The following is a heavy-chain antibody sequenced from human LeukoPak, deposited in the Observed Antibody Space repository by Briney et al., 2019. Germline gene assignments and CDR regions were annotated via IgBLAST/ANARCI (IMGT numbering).Heavy chain of an antibody. V-gene: IGHV3-7*01. D-gene: IGHD3-22*01. CDR3: ATYSSLNRREFQY. CDR1: GFTFSNYW. CDR2: IKTDGSEK. Sequence: GGSLRLSCEGSGFTFSNYWMGWVGQAPGKGLQWVANIKTDGSEKYYVDSVKGRFTISRDNAKNSLHLQMNSLRAEDTAVYYCATYSSLNRREFQYWGQGTLLTVSS. J-gene: IGHJ1*01.